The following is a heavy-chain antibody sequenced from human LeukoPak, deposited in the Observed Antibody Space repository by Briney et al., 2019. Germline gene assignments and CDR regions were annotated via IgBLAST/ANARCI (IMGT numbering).Heavy chain of an antibody. Sequence: PSETLSLTCTVSGGSICSSSYYWGSIRQPPGKGLEWIGSVYYSGSTYYNPSLKSRVTISVDTSKNQFSLKLSSVTAADTAVYYCAREYYDILTGYFEYFQHWGQGTLVTVSS. V-gene: IGHV4-39*02. J-gene: IGHJ1*01. CDR2: VYYSGST. D-gene: IGHD3-9*01. CDR1: GGSICSSSYY. CDR3: AREYYDILTGYFEYFQH.